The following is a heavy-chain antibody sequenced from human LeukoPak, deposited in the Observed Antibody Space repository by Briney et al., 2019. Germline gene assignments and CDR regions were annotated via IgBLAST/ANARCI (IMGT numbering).Heavy chain of an antibody. CDR2: IIPIFGTA. CDR1: GGTFSSYA. D-gene: IGHD2-15*01. J-gene: IGHJ6*03. CDR3: ARGARSGGSWDYYYYMDV. V-gene: IGHV1-69*05. Sequence: SVKVSCKASGGTFSSYAISWVRQAPGQGLEWMGGIIPIFGTANYAQKFQGRVTITTDESTSTAYMELSSLRSEDTAVYYCARGARSGGSWDYYYYMDVWGKGTTVTVSS.